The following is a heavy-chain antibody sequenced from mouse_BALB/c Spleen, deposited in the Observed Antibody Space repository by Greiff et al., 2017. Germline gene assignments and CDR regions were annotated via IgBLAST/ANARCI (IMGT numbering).Heavy chain of an antibody. CDR3: ARDLGRRYYAMDY. J-gene: IGHJ4*01. CDR2: INSNGGST. CDR1: GFTFSSYG. V-gene: IGHV5-6-3*01. D-gene: IGHD3-1*01. Sequence: EVMLVESGGGLVQPGGSLKLSCAASGFTFSSYGMSWVRQTPDKRLELVATINSNGGSTYYPDSVKGRFTISRDNAKNTLYLQMSSLKSEDTAMYYCARDLGRRYYAMDYWGQGTSVTVSS.